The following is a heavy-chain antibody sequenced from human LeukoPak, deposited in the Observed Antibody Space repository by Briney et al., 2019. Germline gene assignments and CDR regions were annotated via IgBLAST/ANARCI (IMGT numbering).Heavy chain of an antibody. CDR3: ARGLDYDFWSGYFRPRAYFDY. CDR1: GYTFTSYD. J-gene: IGHJ4*02. D-gene: IGHD3-3*01. V-gene: IGHV1-8*01. CDR2: MNPNSGNT. Sequence: GASVKVSCKASGYTFTSYDINWVRQATGQGLEWRGWMNPNSGNTGYAQKFQGRVTMTRNTSISTAYMELSRLRCEETAVYYCARGLDYDFWSGYFRPRAYFDYWGQGTLVTVSS.